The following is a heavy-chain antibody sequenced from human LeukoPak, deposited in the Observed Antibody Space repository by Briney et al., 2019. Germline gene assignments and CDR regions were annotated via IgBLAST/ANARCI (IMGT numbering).Heavy chain of an antibody. D-gene: IGHD3-9*01. CDR2: IYYSGST. CDR1: GASVSDSSYY. Sequence: PETLSLTCAVSGASVSDSSYYWGWIRQPPGKGLEWVGNIYYSGSTYYNPSLDSRVTMSVDTSKNQFSLKMSSVTVADTAVYYCARLSKGRYFDYIFDYWGQGTLGPVSS. J-gene: IGHJ4*02. CDR3: ARLSKGRYFDYIFDY. V-gene: IGHV4-39*01.